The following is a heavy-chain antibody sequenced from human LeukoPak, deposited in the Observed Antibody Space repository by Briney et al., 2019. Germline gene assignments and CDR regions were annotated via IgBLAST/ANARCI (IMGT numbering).Heavy chain of an antibody. CDR1: GFTFSNYR. CDR2: ISSSGGYI. D-gene: IGHD6-19*01. Sequence: GGSLRLSCAASGFTFSNYRMIWVRQAPGKGLEWVSSISSSGGYIFYADSVKGRFTISRDNSKNTLYLQMNSLRAEDTAVYYCARDRYNSGWYVGYYFDYWGQGTLVPVSS. CDR3: ARDRYNSGWYVGYYFDY. V-gene: IGHV3-21*01. J-gene: IGHJ4*02.